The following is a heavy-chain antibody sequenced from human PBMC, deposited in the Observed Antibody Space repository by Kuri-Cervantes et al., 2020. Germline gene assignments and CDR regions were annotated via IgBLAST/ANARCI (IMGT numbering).Heavy chain of an antibody. CDR3: AHRPGYYDNSALR. V-gene: IGHV2-5*02. Sequence: SGPTLVKXTQTLTLTCTLXGFSIGAGGVGVGWLRQPPGKALEWLALIYWDENKHYSPSLKSRLTITRDTSKNQVVLTMTNMDPVDTGTYYCAHRPGYYDNSALRWGQGTLVTVSS. J-gene: IGHJ4*02. CDR1: GFSIGAGGVG. D-gene: IGHD3-22*01. CDR2: IYWDENK.